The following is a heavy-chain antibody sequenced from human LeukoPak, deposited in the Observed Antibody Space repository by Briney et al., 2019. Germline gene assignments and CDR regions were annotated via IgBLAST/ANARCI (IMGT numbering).Heavy chain of an antibody. J-gene: IGHJ5*02. CDR2: IKTKADGGTT. CDR1: GFTFSNAW. D-gene: IGHD3-10*01. Sequence: KPGGSLRLSCAASGFTFSNAWMSWVRQAPGKGLEWVGRIKTKADGGTTGYATAVKGRFTISRDDSKNTLYLQMKSLNTDDTAVYYCIANFDYYGSVSLISWGQGTLVTVSS. CDR3: IANFDYYGSVSLIS. V-gene: IGHV3-15*01.